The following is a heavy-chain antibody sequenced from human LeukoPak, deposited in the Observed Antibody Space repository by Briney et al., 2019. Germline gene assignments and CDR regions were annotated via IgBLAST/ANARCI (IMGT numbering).Heavy chain of an antibody. CDR1: GFTFSSYG. CDR3: TRYGSGTYLREFDY. J-gene: IGHJ4*02. D-gene: IGHD3-10*01. V-gene: IGHV3-30*03. CDR2: ISYDGSNK. Sequence: PGGSLRLSCAASGFTFSSYGMHWVRQAPGKGLEWVAVISYDGSNKYYADSVKGRFTISRDNSKNTLYLQMNSLRAEDTAVYYCTRYGSGTYLREFDYWGQGTLVTVSS.